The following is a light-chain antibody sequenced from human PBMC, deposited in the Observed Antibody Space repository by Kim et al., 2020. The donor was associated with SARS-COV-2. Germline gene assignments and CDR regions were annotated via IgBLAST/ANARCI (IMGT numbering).Light chain of an antibody. V-gene: IGKV3-20*01. CDR3: EQYGSSPVT. J-gene: IGKJ1*01. Sequence: TGERATLSCRARQGVRSGSLAWYQQKPGQAPRLLIYGASSRATGSPDRFSGSGSGTDFTLTISKLEPENVAVYYCEQYGSSPVTFGQGTKVDIK. CDR2: GAS. CDR1: QGVRSGS.